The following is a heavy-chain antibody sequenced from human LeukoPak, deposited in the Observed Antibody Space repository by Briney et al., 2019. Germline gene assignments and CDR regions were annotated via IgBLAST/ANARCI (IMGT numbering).Heavy chain of an antibody. J-gene: IGHJ4*02. D-gene: IGHD5-18*01. V-gene: IGHV4-39*01. CDR2: IYYSGST. CDR3: ASRPVQLWSDH. Sequence: SETLSLTCTVSGDSISTSIFYWGWIRQPPGKGLEWIGSIYYSGSTYYNPSLKSRVTMFVDTSKNQFSLKLNSVTAADTAVYFCASRPVQLWSDHWGQGTLVTVSS. CDR1: GDSISTSIFY.